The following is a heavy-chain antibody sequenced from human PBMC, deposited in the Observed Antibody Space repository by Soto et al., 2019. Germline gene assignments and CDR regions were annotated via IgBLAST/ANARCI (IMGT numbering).Heavy chain of an antibody. D-gene: IGHD3-22*01. Sequence: ASVKVSCKASGYTFSTYGINWVRQAPGQGLEWMGWISAYNGDTDYAQNFQGRVTMTTDTSTSTAYMELRSLRSEDTAVYYCATDRGSYDSSGYYNWFDPWGQGTLVTVSS. CDR2: ISAYNGDT. CDR3: ATDRGSYDSSGYYNWFDP. J-gene: IGHJ5*02. CDR1: GYTFSTYG. V-gene: IGHV1-18*01.